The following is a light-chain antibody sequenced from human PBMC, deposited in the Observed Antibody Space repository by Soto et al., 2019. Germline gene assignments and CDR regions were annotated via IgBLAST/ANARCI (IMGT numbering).Light chain of an antibody. Sequence: DIQMTQSPSTLSASVGDRVTIPCRASQTINNYLNWYQQKPGKAPKCLIYGASSLQSGVSSRFSGRGSGTDYTLTISSLQPDDFATYFCQQSYDSPPTFGGGTKVDIK. V-gene: IGKV1-39*01. CDR3: QQSYDSPPT. CDR2: GAS. J-gene: IGKJ4*01. CDR1: QTINNY.